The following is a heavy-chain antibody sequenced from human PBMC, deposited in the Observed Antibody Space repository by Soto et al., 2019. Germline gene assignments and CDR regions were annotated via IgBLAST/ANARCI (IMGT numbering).Heavy chain of an antibody. CDR3: AKDKGGYNFYYFDY. CDR1: GFTFDDYA. V-gene: IGHV3-9*01. D-gene: IGHD3-3*01. J-gene: IGHJ4*02. Sequence: SLGLSCAASGFTFDDYAIHWVRQAPGKGLEWVSGISWNSGRIVYADSVKGRFTISRDNAKNSLYLQMNSLRPEDTALYYCAKDKGGYNFYYFDYWGQGALVTVSS. CDR2: ISWNSGRI.